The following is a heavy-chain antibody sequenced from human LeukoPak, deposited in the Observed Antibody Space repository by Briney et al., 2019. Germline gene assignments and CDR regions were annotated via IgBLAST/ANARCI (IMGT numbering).Heavy chain of an antibody. V-gene: IGHV1-18*01. J-gene: IGHJ4*02. D-gene: IGHD2-15*01. CDR2: ISAYNGNT. CDR3: ARDLSLAATSFFDY. Sequence: GASAKVSCKASGYTFTSYGISWVRQAPGQGLEWMGWISAYNGNTNYAQKLQGRVTMTTDTSTSTAYMELRSLRSDDTAVYYCARDLSLAATSFFDYWGQGTLVTVSS. CDR1: GYTFTSYG.